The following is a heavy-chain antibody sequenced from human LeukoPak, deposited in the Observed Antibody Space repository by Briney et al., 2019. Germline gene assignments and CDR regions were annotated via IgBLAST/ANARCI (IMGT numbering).Heavy chain of an antibody. CDR2: INWNGGST. Sequence: GGSLRLSCAASGFTFDDYGMSWVRQAPGKGLEWVSGINWNGGSTGYADSVKGRFTISRDNAKNSLYLQMNSLRAEDTALYYCARDRELWFGELLFLFDYWGQGTLVTVSS. CDR3: ARDRELWFGELLFLFDY. CDR1: GFTFDDYG. D-gene: IGHD3-10*01. J-gene: IGHJ4*02. V-gene: IGHV3-20*04.